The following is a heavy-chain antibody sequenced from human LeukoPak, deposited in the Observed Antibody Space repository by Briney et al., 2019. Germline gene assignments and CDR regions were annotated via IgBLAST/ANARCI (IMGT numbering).Heavy chain of an antibody. CDR1: GGSISSYY. V-gene: IGHV4-59*08. D-gene: IGHD6-13*01. CDR3: ARQGYSGSWPHFRSPFHYMDV. CDR2: IYYSGST. J-gene: IGHJ6*03. Sequence: SETLSLTCTVSGGSISSYYWSWIRQPPGKGLEWIGYIYYSGSTNYNPSLKSRVTISVDTSKNQFSLKLSSVTAADTAVYYCARQGYSGSWPHFRSPFHYMDVWGKGTTVTISS.